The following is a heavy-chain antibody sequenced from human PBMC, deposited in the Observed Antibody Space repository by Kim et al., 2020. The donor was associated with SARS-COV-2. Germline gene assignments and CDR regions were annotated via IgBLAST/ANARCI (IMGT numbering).Heavy chain of an antibody. CDR2: INHSGST. Sequence: SETLSLTCAVYGGSFSGYYWSWIRQPPGKGLEWIGEINHSGSTNYNPSLKSRVTISVDTSKNQFSLKLSSVTAADTAVYYCARGSIKRGRPSGYSGYVDYWGQGTLVTVSS. V-gene: IGHV4-34*01. J-gene: IGHJ4*02. CDR1: GGSFSGYY. CDR3: ARGSIKRGRPSGYSGYVDY. D-gene: IGHD5-12*01.